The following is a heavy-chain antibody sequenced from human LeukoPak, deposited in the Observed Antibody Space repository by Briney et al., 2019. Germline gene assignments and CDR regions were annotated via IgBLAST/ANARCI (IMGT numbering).Heavy chain of an antibody. J-gene: IGHJ2*01. CDR2: TYYRSKWCS. CDR3: ARGDWFVDL. Sequence: SQTLSLTCAISGDSVSSNSVAWNWIRQSPSRGLEWLGRTYYRSKWCSEYAVSVKSRITINTDTSKKQFSLQLNSVTPEDTAVYDCARGDWFVDLCGRGTLVTVSS. CDR1: GDSVSSNSVA. V-gene: IGHV6-1*01.